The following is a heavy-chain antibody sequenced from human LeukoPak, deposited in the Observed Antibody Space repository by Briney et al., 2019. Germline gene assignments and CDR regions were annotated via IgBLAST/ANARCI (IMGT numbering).Heavy chain of an antibody. V-gene: IGHV4-59*12. D-gene: IGHD4-4*01. Sequence: SETLSLTCTVSGGSISSYYWSWIRQPPGKGLEWIGYIYYSGSTNYNPSLKSRVTISVDTSKNQFSLKLSSVTAADTAVYYCAIPATGYDYSNYPLDYWGQGTLVTVSS. CDR2: IYYSGST. CDR3: AIPATGYDYSNYPLDY. J-gene: IGHJ4*02. CDR1: GGSISSYY.